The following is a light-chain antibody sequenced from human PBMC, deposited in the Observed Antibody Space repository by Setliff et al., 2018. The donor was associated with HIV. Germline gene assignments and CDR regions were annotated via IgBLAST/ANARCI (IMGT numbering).Light chain of an antibody. CDR2: NSN. CDR1: SSNPGPLSG. CDR3: SSYAGSKNV. V-gene: IGLV1-40*01. J-gene: IGLJ1*01. Sequence: QSVLTQPPSMSGAPGPRITLYCTGNSSNPGPLSGVSWYQQLPGTAPKLLIYNSNRRPSGVPDRFSGSKSGNTASLTVSGLQAEDEAEYYCSSYAGSKNVFGTGTKVTVL.